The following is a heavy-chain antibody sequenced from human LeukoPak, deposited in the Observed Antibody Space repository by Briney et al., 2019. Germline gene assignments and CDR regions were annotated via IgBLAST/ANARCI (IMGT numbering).Heavy chain of an antibody. CDR2: VYFGGST. CDR1: GGSISSSISY. J-gene: IGHJ6*03. V-gene: IGHV4-39*07. Sequence: SETLSLTCSVSGGSISSSISYWGWISQSPGKGLEWIGSVYFGGSTYYNPSLKSRVTISIDTSENQFSLKLRSVTAADTAVYYCARVYSGSYYYYYYMDVWGKGTTVTVSS. CDR3: ARVYSGSYYYYYYMDV. D-gene: IGHD1-26*01.